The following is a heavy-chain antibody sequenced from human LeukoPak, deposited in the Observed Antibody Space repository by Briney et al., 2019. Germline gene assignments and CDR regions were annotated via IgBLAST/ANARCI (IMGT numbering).Heavy chain of an antibody. V-gene: IGHV4-30-2*01. D-gene: IGHD5-18*01. CDR3: ARDSHSYGPYYYYYYGMDV. CDR1: GGSISSGGYY. CDR2: IYHSGST. Sequence: KSSQTLSLTCTVSGGSISSGGYYWSWIRQPPGKGLEWIGYIYHSGSTYYNPSLKSRVTISVDRSKNQFSLKLSSVTAADTAVYYCARDSHSYGPYYYYYYGMDVWGQGTTVTVSS. J-gene: IGHJ6*02.